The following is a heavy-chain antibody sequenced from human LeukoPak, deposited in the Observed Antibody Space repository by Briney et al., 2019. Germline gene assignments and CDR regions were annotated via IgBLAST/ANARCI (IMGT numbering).Heavy chain of an antibody. J-gene: IGHJ4*02. V-gene: IGHV1-18*01. CDR2: ISAYNGST. Sequence: ASVKVSCKASGYTFTSYGISWVRQAPGQGLERMGWISAYNGSTNYAQKLQGRVTMTTDTSTSTAYMELRSLRSDDTAVYYCARDAEGQKQAIIQLDYWGQGTLVTVSS. CDR1: GYTFTSYG. D-gene: IGHD3-3*01. CDR3: ARDAEGQKQAIIQLDY.